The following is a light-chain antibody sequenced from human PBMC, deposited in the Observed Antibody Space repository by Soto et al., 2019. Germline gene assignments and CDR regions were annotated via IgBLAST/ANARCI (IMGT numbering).Light chain of an antibody. CDR1: QVIISY. CDR3: QQTHSVPYT. CDR2: GAS. J-gene: IGKJ2*01. V-gene: IGKV1-39*01. Sequence: DIQMTQSPSSLSASVGDRVTITCRSSQVIISYVSWYQQRPGQAPKLLVIGASTLRTGVPSRFSDSGSGTDFALSISNLQPEDLAAYYCQQTHSVPYTFGQGTRLEI.